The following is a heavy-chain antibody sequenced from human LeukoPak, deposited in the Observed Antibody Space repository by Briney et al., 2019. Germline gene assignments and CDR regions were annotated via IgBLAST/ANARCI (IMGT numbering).Heavy chain of an antibody. V-gene: IGHV4-39*01. CDR2: ISYSGST. CDR1: GGSISSSSYY. Sequence: SETLSLTCTVSGGSISSSSYYWGWIRQPPGKGLEWIGSISYSGSTYYDPSLKSRVTISVDTSKNQFSLKLSSVTAADTAVYYCARSVDSLLNFDYWGQGTLVTVSS. J-gene: IGHJ4*02. CDR3: ARSVDSLLNFDY. D-gene: IGHD3-22*01.